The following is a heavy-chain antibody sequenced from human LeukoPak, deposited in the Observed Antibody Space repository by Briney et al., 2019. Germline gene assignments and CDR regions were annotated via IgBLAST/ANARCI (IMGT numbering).Heavy chain of an antibody. D-gene: IGHD3-22*01. CDR3: ARGQGYSYFYDTSGYYSMDY. J-gene: IGHJ4*02. CDR1: GFTFTTYD. CDR2: IGTTGDT. Sequence: PGGSLRLSCAASGFTFTTYDMHWVRQATGKGLEWVSAIGTTGDTYYPGSVKGRFTISRDNSRNTLYLQMNSLRTDDTSVYYCARGQGYSYFYDTSGYYSMDYWGQGTQVTVSS. V-gene: IGHV3-13*01.